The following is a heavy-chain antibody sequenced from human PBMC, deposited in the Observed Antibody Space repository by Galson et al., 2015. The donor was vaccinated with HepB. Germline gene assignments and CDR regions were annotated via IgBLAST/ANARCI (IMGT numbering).Heavy chain of an antibody. D-gene: IGHD2-21*01. CDR2: ISYDGSNK. CDR3: ARDGPCGGDCGIDY. J-gene: IGHJ4*02. Sequence: SLRLSCAASGFTFSSYAMHWVRQAPGKGLEWVAVISYDGSNKYYADSVKGRFTISRDNSKNTLYLQMNSLRAEDTAVYYCARDGPCGGDCGIDYWGQGTLVTVSS. CDR1: GFTFSSYA. V-gene: IGHV3-30-3*01.